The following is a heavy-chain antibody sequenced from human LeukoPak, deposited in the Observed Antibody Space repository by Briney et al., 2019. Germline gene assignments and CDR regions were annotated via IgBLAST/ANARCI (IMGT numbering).Heavy chain of an antibody. J-gene: IGHJ3*02. CDR2: IIPIFGTA. Sequence: ASVKVSCKASGGTFSSYAISWVRQAPGQGLEWMGGIIPIFGTANYAQKFQGRVTITADKSTSTAYMELSSLRSEDTAVYYCARDGGMVATTDLDAFDIWGQGTMVTVSS. V-gene: IGHV1-69*06. CDR1: GGTFSSYA. CDR3: ARDGGMVATTDLDAFDI. D-gene: IGHD5-12*01.